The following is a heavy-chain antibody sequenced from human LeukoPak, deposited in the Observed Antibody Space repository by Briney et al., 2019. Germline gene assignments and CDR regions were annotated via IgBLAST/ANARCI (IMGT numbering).Heavy chain of an antibody. CDR1: GFTFSSYA. Sequence: TGGSLRLSCAASGFTFSSYAMSWVRQAPGKGLEWVSAISGSGGSTYYADSVKGRFTISRDNSKNTLYLQMNSLRAEDTAVYYCAKDLYSSGWLDFDYWGQGTLVTVSS. CDR2: ISGSGGST. J-gene: IGHJ4*02. D-gene: IGHD6-19*01. V-gene: IGHV3-23*01. CDR3: AKDLYSSGWLDFDY.